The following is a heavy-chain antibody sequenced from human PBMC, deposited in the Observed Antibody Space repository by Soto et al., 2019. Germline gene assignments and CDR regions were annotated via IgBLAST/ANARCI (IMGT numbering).Heavy chain of an antibody. CDR2: IYYTGDT. V-gene: IGHV4-39*01. D-gene: IGHD3-22*01. CDR1: GDFVSSSRYY. CDR3: ARHKELLLASLSYGLDL. J-gene: IGHJ6*02. Sequence: ASETLSLTCTVSGDFVSSSRYYWGWIRQPPGKGLEWIGSIYYTGDTFFNPSLKSRVTFSVDPPKNQFSLKLTSLTAADTAVYFCARHKELLLASLSYGLDLWGQGTTVTVSS.